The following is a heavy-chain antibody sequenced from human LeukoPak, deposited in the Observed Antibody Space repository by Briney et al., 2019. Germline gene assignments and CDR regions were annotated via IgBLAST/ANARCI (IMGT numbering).Heavy chain of an antibody. CDR3: ARGRIITNPASFYFDYGMDV. CDR1: GFTFSSYL. J-gene: IGHJ6*02. Sequence: GGSLRLSCAASGFTFSSYLMSWVRQAPGKGLEWVANIQRDGSEKYYVDSAKGRFTISRDNAKNSLFLQMNSLRAEDTAVYYCARGRIITNPASFYFDYGMDVWGQGTTVTVSS. CDR2: IQRDGSEK. D-gene: IGHD2-2*01. V-gene: IGHV3-7*01.